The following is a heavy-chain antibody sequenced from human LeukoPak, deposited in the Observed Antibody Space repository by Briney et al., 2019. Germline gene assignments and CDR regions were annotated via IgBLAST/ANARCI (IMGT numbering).Heavy chain of an antibody. CDR2: ISAYNGNT. CDR1: GYTFTSYG. Sequence: GASVKVSCKASGYTFTSYGISWVRQAPGQGLEWMGWISAYNGNTNYAQKLQGRVTMTTDTSTSTAYMELRSLRSDDTAVYYCARKYYDFWSGYYYYYMDVWGKGTTVTVSS. CDR3: ARKYYDFWSGYYYYYMDV. J-gene: IGHJ6*03. V-gene: IGHV1-18*01. D-gene: IGHD3-3*01.